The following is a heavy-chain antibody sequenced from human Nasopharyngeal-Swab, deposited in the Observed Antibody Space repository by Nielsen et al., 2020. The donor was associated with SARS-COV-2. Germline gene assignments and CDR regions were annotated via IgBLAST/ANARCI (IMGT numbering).Heavy chain of an antibody. CDR3: VRDRLNGGGMDV. CDR2: ISSSSSYM. CDR1: GFRDYS. V-gene: IGHV3-21*01. J-gene: IGHJ6*02. Sequence: GGSLRLSCVDSGFRDYSMNWVRQAPGKGLEWVSSISSSSSYMYYADSVKGRFTISRDNAKNSVYLQMNSLRAEDTAVYYCVRDRLNGGGMDVWGQGTTVTVSS. D-gene: IGHD3-9*01.